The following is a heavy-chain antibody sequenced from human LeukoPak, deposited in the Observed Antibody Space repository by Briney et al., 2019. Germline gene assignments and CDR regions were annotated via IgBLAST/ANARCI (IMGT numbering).Heavy chain of an antibody. CDR3: ARSSIAVAWN. CDR2: IKQDGTEI. J-gene: IGHJ4*02. CDR1: GFTFSSFW. V-gene: IGHV3-7*01. Sequence: GGSLGLSCAASGFTFSSFWMTWVRQAPGKGLEWVANIKQDGTEIYYVDSVKGRFTISRDNAKNSLYLQMNSLRAEDTAVYYCARSSIAVAWNWGQGTLVTVSS. D-gene: IGHD6-19*01.